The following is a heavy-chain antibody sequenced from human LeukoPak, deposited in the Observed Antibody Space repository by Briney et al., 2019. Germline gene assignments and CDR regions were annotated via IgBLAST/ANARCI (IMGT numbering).Heavy chain of an antibody. CDR2: IVGSGAST. J-gene: IGHJ2*01. Sequence: PGGSLRLSCAASGFTLSSYAMSWVRQAPGKGLEWVSAIVGSGASTYYADSVKGRFTISRDNSENTLHLQMNSLRAEDTAIYHCAKVRVVGDYNWFFDLWGCGTLVTVSS. CDR3: AKVRVVGDYNWFFDL. V-gene: IGHV3-23*01. D-gene: IGHD4-17*01. CDR1: GFTLSSYA.